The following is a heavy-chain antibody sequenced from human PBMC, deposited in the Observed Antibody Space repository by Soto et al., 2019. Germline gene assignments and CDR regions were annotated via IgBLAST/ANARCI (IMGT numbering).Heavy chain of an antibody. Sequence: ASVKVSCKASGYTFTGYYMHWVRQAPGQGLEGMGWINANSGGTNYAQKFQGWVTMTRDTSISTAYMELSRLRSDDTAVYYCARVSIGCSGGNCARHDAFDIWGQGTMVTVSS. D-gene: IGHD2-15*01. CDR3: ARVSIGCSGGNCARHDAFDI. CDR1: GYTFTGYY. CDR2: INANSGGT. V-gene: IGHV1-2*04. J-gene: IGHJ3*02.